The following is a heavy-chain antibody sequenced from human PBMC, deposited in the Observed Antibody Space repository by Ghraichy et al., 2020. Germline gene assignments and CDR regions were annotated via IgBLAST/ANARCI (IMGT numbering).Heavy chain of an antibody. V-gene: IGHV6-1*01. CDR3: TRGKTAAGRFEY. CDR2: TYYRSKWYN. D-gene: IGHD6-13*01. J-gene: IGHJ4*02. CDR1: GDSVSSNSAA. Sequence: SQTLSLTCAISGDSVSSNSAAWNWIRQSPSRGLEWLGRTYYRSKWYNDYAVSVKSRITINPDTSMNQFSLQLSSVTPEDTAVYYCTRGKTAAGRFEYWGQGALVTVSS.